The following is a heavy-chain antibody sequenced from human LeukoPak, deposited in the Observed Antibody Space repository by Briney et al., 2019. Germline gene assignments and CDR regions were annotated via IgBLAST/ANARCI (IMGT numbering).Heavy chain of an antibody. V-gene: IGHV1-18*01. CDR2: ISAYNGNT. CDR1: GYTFTSYG. CDR3: ARGPRIVVVPAASHFDI. Sequence: GASVKVSCKASGYTFTSYGISWVRQAPGQGLEWMGWISAYNGNTNYAQKLQGRVTMTTDTSTSTAYMELRSLRSDDTAVYYCARGPRIVVVPAASHFDIWGQGTMVTVS. D-gene: IGHD2-2*01. J-gene: IGHJ3*02.